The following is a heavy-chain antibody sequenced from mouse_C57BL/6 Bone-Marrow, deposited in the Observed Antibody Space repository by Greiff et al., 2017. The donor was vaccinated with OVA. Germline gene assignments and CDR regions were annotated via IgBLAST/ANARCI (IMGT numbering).Heavy chain of an antibody. CDR1: GFTFSSYA. D-gene: IGHD1-1*01. J-gene: IGHJ3*01. CDR2: ISDGGSYT. CDR3: ARGGYYGSSPPWFAY. V-gene: IGHV5-4*01. Sequence: EVQLVESGGGLVKPGGSLKLSCAASGFTFSSYAMSWVRQTPEKRLEWVATISDGGSYTYYPDNVKGRFTISRDNAKNNLYLQMSHLKSEDTAMYYCARGGYYGSSPPWFAYWGQGTLVTVSA.